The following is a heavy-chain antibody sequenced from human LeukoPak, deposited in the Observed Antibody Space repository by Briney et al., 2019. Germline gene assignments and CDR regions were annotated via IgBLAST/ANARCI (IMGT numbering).Heavy chain of an antibody. CDR3: AKNLANFGSGSYYTTLDY. V-gene: IGHV3-30*18. Sequence: GGSLRLSCSASGFTFSSYGMRWVRQAPGKGLEWVAVISYDGRNTYYADSVKGRFTMSRDNSKHTLYLQMNSLRPEDTAVYYCAKNLANFGSGSYYTTLDYWGQGTLVTVSS. CDR1: GFTFSSYG. J-gene: IGHJ4*02. D-gene: IGHD3-10*01. CDR2: ISYDGRNT.